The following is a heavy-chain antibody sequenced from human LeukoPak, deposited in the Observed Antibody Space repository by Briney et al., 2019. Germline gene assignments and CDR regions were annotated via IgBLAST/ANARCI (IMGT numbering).Heavy chain of an antibody. V-gene: IGHV4-39*01. CDR1: GASISRTRYY. D-gene: IGHD3-9*01. Sequence: SETLSLTCSVSGASISRTRYYWGWIRQPPGKGLEWIGPVFYSGTTYYNPSLKSRITISVDTSKNQFSLNLRSVTAADTAVYYCARGPEHYDILTGIDYWGQGTLVTVSS. J-gene: IGHJ4*02. CDR3: ARGPEHYDILTGIDY. CDR2: VFYSGTT.